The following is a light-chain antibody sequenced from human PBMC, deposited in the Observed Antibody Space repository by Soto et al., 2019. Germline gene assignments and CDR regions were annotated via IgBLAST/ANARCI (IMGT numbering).Light chain of an antibody. CDR3: QQYHNCPPWT. V-gene: IGKV3-15*01. Sequence: EIVLTQSPGTLSLSPGERATLSCGACQSVSSNYLAWYQQKPGQAPRLLIYGASTRATGIPARFSGSGPGTEFTLTITSLQSEYVAFYYRQQYHNCPPWTSGQVT. CDR1: QSVSSN. J-gene: IGKJ1*01. CDR2: GAS.